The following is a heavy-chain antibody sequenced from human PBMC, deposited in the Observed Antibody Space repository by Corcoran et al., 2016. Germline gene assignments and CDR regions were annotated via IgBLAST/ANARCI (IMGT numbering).Heavy chain of an antibody. CDR2: IWYDGSKK. Sequence: QVQLVESGGGVVQPGRSLRLSCAASGFTFSNYGMHWVRQAPGKGLEWVAVIWYDGSKKYYADSVKGRFTISRDNSKNTLYLQMNSLRAEDTTLYYCARDGSKYDGSYLDYWGQGTLVTVSS. CDR1: GFTFSNYG. D-gene: IGHD1-26*01. V-gene: IGHV3-33*01. J-gene: IGHJ4*02. CDR3: ARDGSKYDGSYLDY.